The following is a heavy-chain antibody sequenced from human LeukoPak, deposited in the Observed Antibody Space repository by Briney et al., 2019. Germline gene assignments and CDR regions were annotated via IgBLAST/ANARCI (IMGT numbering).Heavy chain of an antibody. CDR1: GGSVSSHY. CDR3: ARDSYDSSGYSYFDY. D-gene: IGHD3-22*01. Sequence: SSETLSLTCTVSGGSVSSHYWSWIRQPPGKGLEWIGYIYYSGSTNYNPSLKSRVTISVDTSKNPFTLKLSSVTAADTAVYYCARDSYDSSGYSYFDYWGQGTLVTVSS. V-gene: IGHV4-59*02. J-gene: IGHJ4*02. CDR2: IYYSGST.